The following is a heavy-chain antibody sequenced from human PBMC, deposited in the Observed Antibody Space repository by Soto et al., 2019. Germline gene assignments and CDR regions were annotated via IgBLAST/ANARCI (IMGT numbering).Heavy chain of an antibody. J-gene: IGHJ4*02. D-gene: IGHD3-22*01. Sequence: SETLSLTCTVSGGSVSSGNYYWSWIRQPPGKGLEWIGYFYYTGSTNYNPSLKSRVTISIDASKNQLSLGLSSVTAADTAVYYCARSMHYSDGSNYSPFDYWGQGTLVTVSS. CDR3: ARSMHYSDGSNYSPFDY. CDR2: FYYTGST. V-gene: IGHV4-61*01. CDR1: GGSVSSGNYY.